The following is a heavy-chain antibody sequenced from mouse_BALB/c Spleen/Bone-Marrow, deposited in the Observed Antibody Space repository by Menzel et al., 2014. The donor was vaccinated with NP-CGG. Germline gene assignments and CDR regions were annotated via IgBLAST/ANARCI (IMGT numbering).Heavy chain of an antibody. CDR1: GFNIKDTY. J-gene: IGHJ2*01. CDR2: VDPANGNT. D-gene: IGHD2-14*01. Sequence: VKLMESGAELVKPGASVKSSCTASGFNIKDTYMHWVKQRPEQGLEWIGRVDPANGNTKYDPKFQGKATITADTSSNTAYLQLSSLTSEDTAVYYCARYRLGTYFDYWGQGTTLTVSS. V-gene: IGHV14-3*02. CDR3: ARYRLGTYFDY.